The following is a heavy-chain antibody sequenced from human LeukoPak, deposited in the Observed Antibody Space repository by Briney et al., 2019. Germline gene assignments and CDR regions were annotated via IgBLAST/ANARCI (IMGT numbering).Heavy chain of an antibody. D-gene: IGHD7-27*01. Sequence: PGGSLRLSCAASGFTFSSYAMHWVRQAPGKGLEWVAVISYDGSNKYYADSVKGRFTISRDNSKNTLYLQMNSLRAEDTAVYYCARDRELTGDYWGQGTLVTVSS. V-gene: IGHV3-30*01. CDR1: GFTFSSYA. J-gene: IGHJ4*02. CDR3: ARDRELTGDY. CDR2: ISYDGSNK.